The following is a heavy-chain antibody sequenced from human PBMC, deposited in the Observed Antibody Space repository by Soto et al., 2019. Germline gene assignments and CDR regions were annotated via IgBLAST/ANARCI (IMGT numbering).Heavy chain of an antibody. CDR1: GYTFTTYD. J-gene: IGHJ6*02. CDR3: ARDPYHVLMVNAPNLYGMDI. V-gene: IGHV1-18*01. CDR2: ISTYNGDT. Sequence: ASLKVSCKASGYTFTTYDISWVRQAPGQGLEWMGRISTYNGDTNYPQSLQGRLTMTTDTSTATAYMELRSLGSDDTAVYYCARDPYHVLMVNAPNLYGMDIWGQGTTVNVSS. D-gene: IGHD2-8*01.